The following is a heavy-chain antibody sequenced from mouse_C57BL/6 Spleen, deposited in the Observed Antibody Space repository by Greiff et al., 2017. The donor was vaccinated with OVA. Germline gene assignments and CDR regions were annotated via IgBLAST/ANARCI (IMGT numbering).Heavy chain of an antibody. CDR2: IYPGSGST. D-gene: IGHD1-1*01. J-gene: IGHJ1*03. CDR3: ARWGFTTVVAGNFDV. CDR1: GYTFTSYW. Sequence: QVQLKQSGAELVKPGASVKMSCKASGYTFTSYWITWVKQRPGQGLEWIGDIYPGSGSTNYNEKFKSKATLTVDTSSSTAYMQLSSLTSEDSAVYYCARWGFTTVVAGNFDVWGTGTTVTVSS. V-gene: IGHV1-55*01.